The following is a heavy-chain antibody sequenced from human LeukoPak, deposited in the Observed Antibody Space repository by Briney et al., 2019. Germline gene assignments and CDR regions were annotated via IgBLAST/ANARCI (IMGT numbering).Heavy chain of an antibody. V-gene: IGHV3-30-3*01. CDR1: GFTFSSYA. CDR3: ARDPVDY. CDR2: ISYDGSNK. Sequence: GGSLGLSCAASGFTFSSYAMHWVRQAPGKGLEWVAVISYDGSNKYYADSVKGRFTISRDNSKNILYLQMNSLRVEDTAVYYCARDPVDYWGQGTLVTVSS. J-gene: IGHJ4*02.